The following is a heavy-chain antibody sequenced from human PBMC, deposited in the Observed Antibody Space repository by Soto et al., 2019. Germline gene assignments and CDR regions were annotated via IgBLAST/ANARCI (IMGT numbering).Heavy chain of an antibody. CDR3: ARGPYGSSNWFDP. D-gene: IGHD6-13*01. V-gene: IGHV4-59*11. CDR2: IYFTGST. CDR1: GASISSHY. J-gene: IGHJ5*02. Sequence: QVQLQESGPGLVKPSETLSLTCTVSGASISSHYWSWIRQPPGKGLEWIGYIYFTGSTTNNPSLRSRATMSLDTSRNPFPLNLSSVTAADTAVYYCARGPYGSSNWFDPWGQGTLVTVSS.